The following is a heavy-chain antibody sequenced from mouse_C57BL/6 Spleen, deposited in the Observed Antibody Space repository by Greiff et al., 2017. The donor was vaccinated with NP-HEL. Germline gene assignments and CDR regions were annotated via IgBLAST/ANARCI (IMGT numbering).Heavy chain of an antibody. V-gene: IGHV5-9*01. CDR1: GFTFSSYT. CDR2: ISGGGGNT. Sequence: EVMLVESGGGLVKPGGSLKLSCAASGFTFSSYTMSWVRQTPEKRLEWVATISGGGGNTYYPDSVKGRFTISRDNAKNTLYLQMSSLRSEDTALYYCARLSMVRGDYFDYWGQGTTLTVSS. D-gene: IGHD2-1*01. J-gene: IGHJ2*01. CDR3: ARLSMVRGDYFDY.